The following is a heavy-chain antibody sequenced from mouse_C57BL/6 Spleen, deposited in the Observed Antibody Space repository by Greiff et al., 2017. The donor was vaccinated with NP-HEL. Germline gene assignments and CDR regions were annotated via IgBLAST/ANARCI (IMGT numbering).Heavy chain of an antibody. CDR3: TKKGLSY. J-gene: IGHJ2*01. CDR2: IDPENGDT. D-gene: IGHD3-3*01. Sequence: VQLQQSGAELVRPGASVKLSCTASGFNIKDDYMHWVKQRPEQGLEWIGWIDPENGDTEYASKFQGKATITADTSSNTAYLQLSSLTSEDTAVYYCTKKGLSYWGQGTTLTVSS. V-gene: IGHV14-4*01. CDR1: GFNIKDDY.